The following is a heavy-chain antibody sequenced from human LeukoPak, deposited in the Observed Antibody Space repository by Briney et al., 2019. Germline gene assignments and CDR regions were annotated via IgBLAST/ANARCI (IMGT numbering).Heavy chain of an antibody. CDR2: ISGSGGST. V-gene: IGHV3-23*01. CDR1: SGSISSSN. Sequence: ETLSLTCAVSSGSISSSNWWSWVRQAPGKGLEWVSGISGSGGSTYYADSVKGRFTISRDNSKNTLYLQMNSLRAEDTAVYYCAKEAQQLGSIFDYWGQGTLVTVSS. D-gene: IGHD6-13*01. CDR3: AKEAQQLGSIFDY. J-gene: IGHJ4*02.